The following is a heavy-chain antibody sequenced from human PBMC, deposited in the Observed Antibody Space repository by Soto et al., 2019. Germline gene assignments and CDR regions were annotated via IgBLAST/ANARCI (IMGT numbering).Heavy chain of an antibody. CDR3: ARGQEGVVATH. D-gene: IGHD2-15*01. CDR1: GGSFTGYY. J-gene: IGHJ4*02. Sequence: QVQLQQWGAGLLKPSETLSLTCAVNGGSFTGYYWSWVRQPPGNGLEWIGEIKDGGSTNYSPSLRSRVTISADTSKKQFSLKVTSVTAADTAVYYCARGQEGVVATHWDQGTLVTVSS. CDR2: IKDGGST. V-gene: IGHV4-34*01.